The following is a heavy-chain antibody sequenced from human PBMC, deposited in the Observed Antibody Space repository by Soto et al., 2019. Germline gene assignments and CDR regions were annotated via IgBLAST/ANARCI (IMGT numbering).Heavy chain of an antibody. CDR2: IYPGDSDT. J-gene: IGHJ6*04. D-gene: IGHD1-1*01. Sequence: GESLKISCEGSGYTFTSYWIGWVRQMPGKGLEWMGIIYPGDSDTRYSPSFQGQVTISADKSISTAYLQWSSLKASDTAMYYCASFEPWFEQLDYYGMDVWGKGTTVTASS. CDR3: ASFEPWFEQLDYYGMDV. V-gene: IGHV5-51*01. CDR1: GYTFTSYW.